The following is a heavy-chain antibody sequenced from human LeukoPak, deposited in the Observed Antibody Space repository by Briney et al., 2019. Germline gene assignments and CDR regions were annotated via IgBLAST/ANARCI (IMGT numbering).Heavy chain of an antibody. Sequence: SETLSLTCAVYGGSFSGYYWSWIRQPPGKGLEWIGEINHSGSTNYNPSLKSRVTISVDTSKNQFSLKLSSVTAADTAVYYCVRYGRGANDQPFDVWGQGTMVTVSS. J-gene: IGHJ3*01. D-gene: IGHD3-10*01. CDR2: INHSGST. CDR3: VRYGRGANDQPFDV. V-gene: IGHV4-34*01. CDR1: GGSFSGYY.